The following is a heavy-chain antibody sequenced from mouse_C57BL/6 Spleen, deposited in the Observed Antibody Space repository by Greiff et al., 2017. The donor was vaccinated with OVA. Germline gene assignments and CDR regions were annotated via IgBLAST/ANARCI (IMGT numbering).Heavy chain of an antibody. Sequence: EVQLVESGAGLVKPGGSLKLSCAASGFTFSSYAMSWVRQTPEKRLEWVAYISSGGDYIYYADTVKGRFTISRDNARNTLYLQMSSLKSEDTAMYYCTRDDPTGTGLYFDYWGQGTTLTVSS. D-gene: IGHD4-1*02. CDR2: ISSGGDYI. J-gene: IGHJ2*01. V-gene: IGHV5-9-1*02. CDR1: GFTFSSYA. CDR3: TRDDPTGTGLYFDY.